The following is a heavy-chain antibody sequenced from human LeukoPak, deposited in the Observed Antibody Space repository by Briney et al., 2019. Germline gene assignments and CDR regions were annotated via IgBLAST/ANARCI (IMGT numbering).Heavy chain of an antibody. CDR2: IYYSGST. V-gene: IGHV4-59*01. J-gene: IGHJ4*02. D-gene: IGHD5-18*01. Sequence: SETLSLTCVVSGGSISSYNWSWIRQPPGKGLEWIGYIYYSGSTKYNPSLKSRVTISVDTSKTQFSLKLSSVTAADTAVYYCARLYSSALGRVFDYWGQGTLVTVSS. CDR1: GGSISSYN. CDR3: ARLYSSALGRVFDY.